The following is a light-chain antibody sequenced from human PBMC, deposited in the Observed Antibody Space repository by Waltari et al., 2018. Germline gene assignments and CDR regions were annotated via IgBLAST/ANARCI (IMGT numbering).Light chain of an antibody. CDR1: AFPKDD. CDR3: QSADTSGSWV. CDR2: KDT. V-gene: IGLV3-25*03. Sequence: SYELTQPPSVSVSPGQTARITCSGDAFPKDDAQWDQQKPGQVPVLVMYKDTERPSGIPERFSGSTSGTTVTLTIGGVQAEDEADYYCQSADTSGSWVFGGGTKLAVL. J-gene: IGLJ3*02.